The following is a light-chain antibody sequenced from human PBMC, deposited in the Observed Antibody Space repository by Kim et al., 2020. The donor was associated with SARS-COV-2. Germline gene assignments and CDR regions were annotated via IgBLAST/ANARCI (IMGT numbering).Light chain of an antibody. Sequence: AYVGDRVTITWRASQSISTYLNWYQQKPGESHKLLIYATFNLQSGVPSRFSGSGSGTDFTLTISSRQPEDFASYYCQQTYSPPRTFGQGTKVDIK. CDR1: QSISTY. CDR2: ATF. J-gene: IGKJ1*01. V-gene: IGKV1-39*01. CDR3: QQTYSPPRT.